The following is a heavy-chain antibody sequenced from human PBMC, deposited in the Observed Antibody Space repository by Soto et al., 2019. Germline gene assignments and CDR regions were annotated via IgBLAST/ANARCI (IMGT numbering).Heavy chain of an antibody. CDR2: IYTSGST. Sequence: KPSETLSLTCTVSGGSISSYYWSWIRQPAGKGLEWIGRIYTSGSTNYNPSLKSRVTMSVDTSKNQFSLKLSSVTAADTAVYYCARDWGYYYDSSGYYGRSGMDVWGQGTTVTVSS. CDR1: GGSISSYY. J-gene: IGHJ6*02. CDR3: ARDWGYYYDSSGYYGRSGMDV. D-gene: IGHD3-22*01. V-gene: IGHV4-4*07.